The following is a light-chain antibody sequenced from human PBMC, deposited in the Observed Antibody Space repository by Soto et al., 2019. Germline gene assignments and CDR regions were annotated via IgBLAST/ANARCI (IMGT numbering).Light chain of an antibody. V-gene: IGKV1-5*01. CDR3: QQYNIYWT. CDR1: QSICSW. J-gene: IGKJ1*01. Sequence: DIQMTQSPSTLSASVGDRVTITCRASQSICSWLAWYPQXPGKAPKLLIYDASSLESGVPSRFSGSGSGTEFTLTIRSLQPDDFATYYCQQYNIYWTFGQGTKVDTK. CDR2: DAS.